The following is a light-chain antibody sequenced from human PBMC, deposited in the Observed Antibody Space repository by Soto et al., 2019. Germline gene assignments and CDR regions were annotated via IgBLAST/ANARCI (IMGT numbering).Light chain of an antibody. J-gene: IGLJ1*01. CDR2: EVN. V-gene: IGLV2-8*01. CDR3: SSYAGINNLGV. Sequence: QSVLTQPPSASGSPGQSVTISCTGTCSDVGGYKYVSWYQQHPGKAPKLMIFEVNKRPSGVPDRFSGSKSGNTASLTVSGLQAEDEADYYCSSYAGINNLGVFGTGTKLTVL. CDR1: CSDVGGYKY.